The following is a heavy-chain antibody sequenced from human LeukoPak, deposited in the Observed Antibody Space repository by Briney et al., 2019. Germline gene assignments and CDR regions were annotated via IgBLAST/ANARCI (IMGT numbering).Heavy chain of an antibody. J-gene: IGHJ5*02. Sequence: GRSLRLSCVVSGFRFDDYGMHWVRQAPGKGLEWVSGISWSGTTKGYADSVKGRFTISRDNAKNSLYLQMNSLRAEDTAVYYCARGKRRRYCSGGSCYSDNWFDPWGQGTLVTVSS. V-gene: IGHV3-9*01. CDR2: ISWSGTTK. D-gene: IGHD2-15*01. CDR1: GFRFDDYG. CDR3: ARGKRRRYCSGGSCYSDNWFDP.